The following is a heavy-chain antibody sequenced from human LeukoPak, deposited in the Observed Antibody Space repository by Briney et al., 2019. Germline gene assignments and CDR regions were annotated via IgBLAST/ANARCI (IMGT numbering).Heavy chain of an antibody. D-gene: IGHD3-9*01. V-gene: IGHV4-34*01. CDR2: MDHSGST. Sequence: PSETLSLTCAVYGGSFSGYYWCWICQPPGKGLEWIGKMDHSGSTNYNPSLKSRVTISVDTSKNQFSLRLSSVTAADTAVYYCAREASTYYDILTGYDRSYWYFDFWGRGTLVTVSS. CDR1: GGSFSGYY. CDR3: AREASTYYDILTGYDRSYWYFDF. J-gene: IGHJ2*01.